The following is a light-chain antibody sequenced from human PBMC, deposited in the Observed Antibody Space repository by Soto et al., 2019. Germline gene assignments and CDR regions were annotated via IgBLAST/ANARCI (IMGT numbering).Light chain of an antibody. CDR1: QSIGTW. J-gene: IGKJ1*01. V-gene: IGKV1-5*03. CDR3: HQYNYYRPT. CDR2: KAS. Sequence: DIQMTQSPSTLSASVGDRVTITCRASQSIGTWLAWYQQKPGKAPKLLIYKASDLESGVPSRFSGSGSGTEFTLTIGSLEPDDFAVYYCHQYNYYRPTFGQGTKVDI.